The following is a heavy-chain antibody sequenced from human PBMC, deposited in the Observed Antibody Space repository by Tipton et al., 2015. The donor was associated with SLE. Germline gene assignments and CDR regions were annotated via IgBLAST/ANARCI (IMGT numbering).Heavy chain of an antibody. D-gene: IGHD3-9*01. CDR1: GYSISSGYH. J-gene: IGHJ4*02. V-gene: IGHV4-38-2*02. CDR3: ARDTRDWFLSEA. CDR2: IYHSGDT. Sequence: TLSLTCIVSGYSISSGYHWGWIRQPPGKGLEWIGSIYHSGDTSYNPSLQSRVTMSVDTSKNHFSLRLTSVTAADTAVYYCARDTRDWFLSEAWGQGALVTVSS.